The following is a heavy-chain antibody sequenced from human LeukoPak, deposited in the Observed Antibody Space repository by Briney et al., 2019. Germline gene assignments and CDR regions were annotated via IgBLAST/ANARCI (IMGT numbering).Heavy chain of an antibody. Sequence: GGSLRLSCAAAEFTFSSYTMHWVRQAPGKGLEWVALISYDGSDKYYADSVKGRFTISRDNSKNTLYLQMKNLRAEDATMYYCARAPSGYYPYFVCWGQGTLVTVSS. CDR2: ISYDGSDK. CDR1: EFTFSSYT. CDR3: ARAPSGYYPYFVC. J-gene: IGHJ4*02. D-gene: IGHD3-3*01. V-gene: IGHV3-30*04.